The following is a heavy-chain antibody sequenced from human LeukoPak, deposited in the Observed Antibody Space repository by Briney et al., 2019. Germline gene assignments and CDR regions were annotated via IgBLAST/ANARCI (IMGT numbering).Heavy chain of an antibody. CDR1: GYSFTSYW. V-gene: IGHV5-51*01. D-gene: IGHD3-22*01. CDR3: ARRSYYYDSSGYRTYYFDY. Sequence: LXISCKGSGYSFTSYWIGWVRHMPGKGLEWMGIIYPGDSDTRYSPSFQGQVTISADKSISTAYLQWSSLKASDTAMYYCARRSYYYDSSGYRTYYFDYWGQGTLVTVSS. CDR2: IYPGDSDT. J-gene: IGHJ4*02.